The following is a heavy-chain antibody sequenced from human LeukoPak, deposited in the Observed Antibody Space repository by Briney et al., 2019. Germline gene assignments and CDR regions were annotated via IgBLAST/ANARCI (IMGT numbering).Heavy chain of an antibody. CDR3: ARAEAGYCSSTSCHARNRWFDP. CDR1: GGTFSSYA. CDR2: IIPIFGTA. V-gene: IGHV1-69*06. Sequence: ASVKVSCKASGGTFSSYAISWVRQAPGQGLEWMGGIIPIFGTANYAQKFQGRVTITADKSTSTAYMELSSLRSEDTAVYYCARAEAGYCSSTSCHARNRWFDPWGQGTLVTVSS. D-gene: IGHD2-2*01. J-gene: IGHJ5*02.